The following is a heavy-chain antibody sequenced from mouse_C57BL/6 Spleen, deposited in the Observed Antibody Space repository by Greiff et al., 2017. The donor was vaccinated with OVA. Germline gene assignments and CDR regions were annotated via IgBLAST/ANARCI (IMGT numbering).Heavy chain of an antibody. V-gene: IGHV1-7*01. D-gene: IGHD1-1*02. CDR3: ARSTEGSYDYAMDC. CDR2: INPSSGYT. J-gene: IGHJ4*01. CDR1: GYTFTSYW. Sequence: VQLQQSGAELAKPGASVKLSCKASGYTFTSYWMHWVKQRPGQGLEWIGYINPSSGYTKYNQKFKDKATLTADKSSSTAYMQLSSLTSEDSAGYYCARSTEGSYDYAMDCWGEGTSVTVSS.